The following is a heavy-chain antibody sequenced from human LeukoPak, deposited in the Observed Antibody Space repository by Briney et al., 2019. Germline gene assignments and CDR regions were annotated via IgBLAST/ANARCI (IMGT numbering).Heavy chain of an antibody. CDR1: GFTVSSTY. Sequence: GGSLRLSCAASGFTVSSTYMSWVRQAPGKGLEWVSVIYSSGSTYYADSVKGRFTISRDISKNTLDLQMNILRAEDTAVYYCAREQWLDYWGQGTLVTVSS. J-gene: IGHJ4*02. V-gene: IGHV3-66*01. D-gene: IGHD6-19*01. CDR3: AREQWLDY. CDR2: IYSSGST.